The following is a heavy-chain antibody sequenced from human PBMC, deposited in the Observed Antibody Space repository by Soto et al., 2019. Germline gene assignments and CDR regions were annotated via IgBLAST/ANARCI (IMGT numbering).Heavy chain of an antibody. CDR1: GGSISSSNG. Sequence: SETLSLTCAVSGGSISSSNGWSWVLQPPGKGLEWIGEIYHSGSTNYNPSLKSRVTISVDKSKNQFSLKLSTVTAADTAEYHSASSATVSLHYYYYGMGVWGQGTTVTVSS. J-gene: IGHJ6*01. CDR3: ASSATVSLHYYYYGMGV. CDR2: IYHSGST. V-gene: IGHV4-4*02.